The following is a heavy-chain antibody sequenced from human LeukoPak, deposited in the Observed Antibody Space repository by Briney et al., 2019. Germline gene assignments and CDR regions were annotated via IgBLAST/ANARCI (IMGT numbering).Heavy chain of an antibody. V-gene: IGHV4-30-4*01. J-gene: IGHJ5*02. Sequence: PSETLSLTCSVSGASIDSGDYYWSWLRQKPEKGLEWIGYTYNSAITFYTPSLKSRVTISVDTSKNQFSLKLSSVTAADTAVYYCARKLGIAVARRFDPWGQGTLATVSS. CDR3: ARKLGIAVARRFDP. CDR1: GASIDSGDYY. D-gene: IGHD6-19*01. CDR2: TYNSAIT.